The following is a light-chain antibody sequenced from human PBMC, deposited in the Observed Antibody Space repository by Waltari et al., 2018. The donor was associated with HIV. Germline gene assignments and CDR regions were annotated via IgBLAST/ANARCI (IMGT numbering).Light chain of an antibody. V-gene: IGKV3-20*01. CDR2: GAS. J-gene: IGKJ1*01. Sequence: EIVLTQSPGTLSLSPGERVTLSCRASQSVTSTYLAWYQQKPGQAPRLLIYGASTRATGIPDRFSGSGSGTDFTLTISRLEPEDFAVYYCQQSTKSPWTFGQGTKVEFK. CDR1: QSVTSTY. CDR3: QQSTKSPWT.